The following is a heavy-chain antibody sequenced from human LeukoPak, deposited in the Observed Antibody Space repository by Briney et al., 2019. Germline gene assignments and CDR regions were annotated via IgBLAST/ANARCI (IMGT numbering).Heavy chain of an antibody. Sequence: GASVKVSCKASGFTFTSSAMQWVRRARGQRLEWIGWIVVGSGNTNYAQKFQERVTITRDMSTSTAYMELSSLRSEDTAVYYCAATIQAPTYYDFWSGYHYYYGMDVWGQGTTVTVSS. CDR1: GFTFTSSA. D-gene: IGHD3-3*01. CDR3: AATIQAPTYYDFWSGYHYYYGMDV. CDR2: IVVGSGNT. V-gene: IGHV1-58*02. J-gene: IGHJ6*02.